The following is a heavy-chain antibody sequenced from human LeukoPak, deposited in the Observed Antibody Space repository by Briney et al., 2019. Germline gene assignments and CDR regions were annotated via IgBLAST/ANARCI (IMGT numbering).Heavy chain of an antibody. CDR1: GFTFSSYA. J-gene: IGHJ4*02. CDR3: AKPDLWWLRDGGFDY. D-gene: IGHD5-12*01. Sequence: GGSLRLSCAASGFTFSSYAMHWVRQAPGKGLEWVAVISYDGSNKYYADSVKGRFTISRDNSKNTLYLQMNSLRAEDTAVYYCAKPDLWWLRDGGFDYWGQGTLVTVSS. V-gene: IGHV3-30*18. CDR2: ISYDGSNK.